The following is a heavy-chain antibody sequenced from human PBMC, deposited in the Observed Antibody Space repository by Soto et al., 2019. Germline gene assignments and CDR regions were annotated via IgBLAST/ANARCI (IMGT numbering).Heavy chain of an antibody. D-gene: IGHD1-26*01. V-gene: IGHV4-59*01. CDR3: ARDGIVGATDY. J-gene: IGHJ4*02. CDR1: GASISSYY. Sequence: PSETLSLTCTVSGASISSYYWSWIRQPPGKGLEWIGYIYYSGSTNYNPSLKSRVTISVDTSKNQFSLKVSSVTATDTAVYYCARDGIVGATDYWGQGTLVTAPQ. CDR2: IYYSGST.